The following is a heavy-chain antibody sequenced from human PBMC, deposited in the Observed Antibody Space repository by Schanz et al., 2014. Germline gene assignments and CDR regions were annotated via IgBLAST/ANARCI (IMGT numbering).Heavy chain of an antibody. CDR2: ITAYNGDT. CDR1: GYTFTSHG. CDR3: ARVQDDILTGSEYYYGMDV. D-gene: IGHD3-9*01. J-gene: IGHJ6*02. Sequence: QVQLVQSGAEVKKPGASVKVSCKASGYTFTSHGISWVRQAPGQGLEWMGWITAYNGDTNYAQKLQGRVTMTTDTSTSTAYMELRSLRSDDTAVYYCARVQDDILTGSEYYYGMDVWGQGTSVFVS. V-gene: IGHV1-18*01.